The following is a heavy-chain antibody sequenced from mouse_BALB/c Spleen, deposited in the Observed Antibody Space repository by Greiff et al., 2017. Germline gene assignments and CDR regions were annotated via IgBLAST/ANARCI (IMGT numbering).Heavy chain of an antibody. CDR1: GFNIKDYY. CDR2: IDPENGNT. V-gene: IGHV14-1*02. Sequence: VQLQQSGAELVRPGALVKLSCKASGFNIKDYYMHWVKQRPEQGLEWIGWIDPENGNTIYDPKFQGKASITADTSSNTAYLQLSSLTSEDTAVYYCASWGNWYFDVWGAGTTVTVSS. CDR3: ASWGNWYFDV. J-gene: IGHJ1*01.